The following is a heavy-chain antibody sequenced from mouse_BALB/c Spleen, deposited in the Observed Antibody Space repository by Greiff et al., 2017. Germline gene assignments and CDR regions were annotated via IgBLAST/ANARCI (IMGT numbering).Heavy chain of an antibody. CDR2: IYPGDGDT. J-gene: IGHJ3*01. CDR1: GYTFTSYW. V-gene: IGHV1-87*01. Sequence: VQLQQSGAELARPGASVKLSCKASGYTFTSYWMQWVKQRPGQGLEWIGAIYPGDGDTRYTQKFKGKATLTADKSSSTAYMQLSSLASEDSAVYYCAREDSSRGFAYWGQGTLVTVSA. CDR3: AREDSSRGFAY.